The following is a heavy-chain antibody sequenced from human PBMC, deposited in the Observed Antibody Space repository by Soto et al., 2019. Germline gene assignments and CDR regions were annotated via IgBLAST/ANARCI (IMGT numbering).Heavy chain of an antibody. D-gene: IGHD6-19*01. CDR2: FYSGDSDT. J-gene: IGHJ5*02. CDR3: ARGSSGLYDS. Sequence: PGESLKISCKGSGYSFANYCIAWVRQMPGKGLEWMGIFYSGDSDTRYSPSFQGQVVISGDKSINTAYLQWTSLKASDTAMYYCARGSSGLYDSWGQGTLVTVSS. V-gene: IGHV5-51*01. CDR1: GYSFANYC.